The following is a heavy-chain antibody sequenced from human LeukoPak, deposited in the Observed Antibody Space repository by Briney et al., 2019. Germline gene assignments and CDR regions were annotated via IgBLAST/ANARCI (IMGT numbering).Heavy chain of an antibody. J-gene: IGHJ6*02. CDR3: ARDIYYDSSGYPVISYGMDV. V-gene: IGHV4-4*07. CDR1: GGCISSYY. Sequence: ETLSLTSTVSGGCISSYYWSWIRQPAGKGLEWIGRIYTSGSTNYNPSLKSRVTMSVDTSKNQFSLKLSSVTAADTAVYYCARDIYYDSSGYPVISYGMDVWGQGTTVTVSS. CDR2: IYTSGST. D-gene: IGHD3-22*01.